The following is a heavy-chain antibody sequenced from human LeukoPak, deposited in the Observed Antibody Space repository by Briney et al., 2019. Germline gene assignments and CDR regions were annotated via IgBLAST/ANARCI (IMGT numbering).Heavy chain of an antibody. J-gene: IGHJ6*02. D-gene: IGHD2-21*02. Sequence: PGGSLRLSCAASGFTFSSYGMHWVRQAPGKGLEWVAFVRNDGGNQYHADSVKGRFTISRDNSKNTLYLQMNSLRAEDTAVYYCAKGLSGGVGRVTPGYGMDVWGQGTTVTVSS. CDR3: AKGLSGGVGRVTPGYGMDV. CDR1: GFTFSSYG. V-gene: IGHV3-30*02. CDR2: VRNDGGNQ.